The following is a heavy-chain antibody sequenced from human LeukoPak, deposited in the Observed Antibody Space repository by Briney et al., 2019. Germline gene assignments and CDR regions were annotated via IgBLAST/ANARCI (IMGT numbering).Heavy chain of an antibody. J-gene: IGHJ4*02. Sequence: SETLSLTCTVSGGSISSYYWSWIRQPPGKGLEWIGYIYYSGSTNYSPSLRSRVTISVDTSKNEFSLKLRSVTAADTAEYYCARVTGYMIEDYFDYWGQGTLVTVSS. CDR1: GGSISSYY. D-gene: IGHD3-22*01. V-gene: IGHV4-59*01. CDR3: ARVTGYMIEDYFDY. CDR2: IYYSGST.